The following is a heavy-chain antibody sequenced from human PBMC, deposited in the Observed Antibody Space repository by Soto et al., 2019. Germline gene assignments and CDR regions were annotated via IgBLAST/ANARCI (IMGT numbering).Heavy chain of an antibody. CDR1: GGSISSSSYY. D-gene: IGHD6-6*01. CDR2: IYYSGST. CDR3: ARHQEGEYGYSSSSSQFDDAFDI. Sequence: SETLSLTCTVSGGSISSSSYYWGWIRQPPGKGLEWIGSIYYSGSTYYNPSLKSRVTISVDTSKNQFSLKLSSVTAADTAVYYCARHQEGEYGYSSSSSQFDDAFDIWGQGTMVTVSS. J-gene: IGHJ3*02. V-gene: IGHV4-39*01.